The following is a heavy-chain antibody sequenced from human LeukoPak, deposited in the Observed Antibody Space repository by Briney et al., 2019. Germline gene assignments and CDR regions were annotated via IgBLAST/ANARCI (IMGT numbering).Heavy chain of an antibody. J-gene: IGHJ4*01. CDR3: ARGAGAFDY. D-gene: IGHD6-19*01. CDR2: IYYSGST. CDR1: GVSISPYY. V-gene: IGHV4-59*01. Sequence: PSETLSLTCTVSGVSISPYYWSWIRQPPGKGLEWIGYIYYSGSTTYNPSLKSPVTISVDTPRNQCSLKLSSLSAADTAVYYCARGAGAFDYWGHGTLVTVSS.